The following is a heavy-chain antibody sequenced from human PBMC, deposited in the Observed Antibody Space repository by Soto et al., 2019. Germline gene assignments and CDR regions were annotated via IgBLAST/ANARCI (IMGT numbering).Heavy chain of an antibody. J-gene: IGHJ2*01. CDR3: AKDSKSHGFLEWLSLLGYFDL. CDR2: ISGSGGST. CDR1: GFTFSSYA. V-gene: IGHV3-23*01. Sequence: EVQLLESGGGLVQPGGSLRLSCAASGFTFSSYAMSWVRQAPGKGLEWVSAISGSGGSTYYADSVKGRFTISRDNSKNTLYLQMNSLRAEDTAVYYCAKDSKSHGFLEWLSLLGYFDLWGRGTLVTVSS. D-gene: IGHD3-3*01.